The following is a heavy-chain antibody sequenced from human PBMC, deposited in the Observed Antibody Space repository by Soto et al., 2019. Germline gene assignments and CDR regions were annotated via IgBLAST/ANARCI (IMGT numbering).Heavy chain of an antibody. Sequence: ASVKVSCKASGYTFTSFGVNWVRQAPGQGLEWMGWVNAYNGNTNYAQKFQGRVTMTADTSTSTAYMEVRSLRSDDTAVYYCAKGAAGIEAHVIWGQGTLVTVYS. CDR1: GYTFTSFG. CDR3: AKGAAGIEAHVI. V-gene: IGHV1-18*01. CDR2: VNAYNGNT. D-gene: IGHD6-13*01. J-gene: IGHJ4*02.